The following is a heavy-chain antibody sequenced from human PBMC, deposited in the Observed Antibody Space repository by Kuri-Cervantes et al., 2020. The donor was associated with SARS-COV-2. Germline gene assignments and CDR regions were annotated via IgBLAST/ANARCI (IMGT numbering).Heavy chain of an antibody. CDR2: IEEDGSER. J-gene: IGHJ4*02. Sequence: GESLKISCAASRFPFSSYWMSWVRQAPGKGLEWVANIEEDGSERYYVDSVKGRFTISRDNAKNSLYLQMNNLRAEDTAVYYCARFVIGRAISTAGPGSFDYWGQGTLVTVSS. D-gene: IGHD6-13*01. CDR3: ARFVIGRAISTAGPGSFDY. V-gene: IGHV3-7*03. CDR1: RFPFSSYW.